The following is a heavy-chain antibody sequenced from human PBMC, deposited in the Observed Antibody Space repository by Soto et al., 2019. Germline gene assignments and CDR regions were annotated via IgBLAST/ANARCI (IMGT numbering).Heavy chain of an antibody. V-gene: IGHV1-46*01. CDR1: GYTFTSYY. CDR2: INPSGGST. D-gene: IGHD3-22*01. J-gene: IGHJ4*02. Sequence: ASVKVSCKASGYTFTSYYMHWVRQAPGQGLEWMGIINPSGGSTSYAQKFQGRVTMTRDTSTSTVYMELSSLRSEDTAVYYCARDRLGVYYYDSSGYYPSIWGQGTLVTSPQ. CDR3: ARDRLGVYYYDSSGYYPSI.